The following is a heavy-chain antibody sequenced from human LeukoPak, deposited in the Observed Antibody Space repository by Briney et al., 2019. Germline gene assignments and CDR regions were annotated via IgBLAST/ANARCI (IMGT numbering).Heavy chain of an antibody. D-gene: IGHD4-11*01. CDR2: VDDTGST. J-gene: IGHJ6*03. Sequence: SETLSLTCTVSDDSITMYYWTWIRQPPGKGLEWIGYVDDTGSTKFNTSLNGRVSISRDTSKNLFSLRLRSVTPAHTAVYFCARGRVSSSTWYSTYYYYFYMDVWGKGTTVTVSS. CDR3: ARGRVSSSTWYSTYYYYFYMDV. V-gene: IGHV4-59*01. CDR1: DDSITMYY.